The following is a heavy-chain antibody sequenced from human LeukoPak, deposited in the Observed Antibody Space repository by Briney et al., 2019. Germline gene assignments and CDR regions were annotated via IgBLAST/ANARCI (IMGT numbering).Heavy chain of an antibody. V-gene: IGHV4-34*01. J-gene: IGHJ4*02. D-gene: IGHD2-2*02. CDR3: ARGRRIVVVPAAIGSEWSFDY. CDR2: INHSGST. Sequence: SESLSLTCAVYGRSFSGYYWSRIRQPPGKGLEWIGEINHSGSTNYNPSLKSRVTISVDTSKNQFSLKLSSVTAADTAVYYCARGRRIVVVPAAIGSEWSFDYWGQGTLVTVSS. CDR1: GRSFSGYY.